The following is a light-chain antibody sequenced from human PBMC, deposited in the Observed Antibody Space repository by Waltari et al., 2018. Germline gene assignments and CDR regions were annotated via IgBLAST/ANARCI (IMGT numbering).Light chain of an antibody. V-gene: IGKV4-1*01. Sequence: DIVMTQSPDSLAVSLGERATINCKSSQSVLYSSNNKDFLAWYQQKPGQPPKLLMYWAATRDSGVPDRFSGSGSGTVFTLTISSLQTEDVAVYYCQQYYSAPRTFGQGTKVEIK. CDR2: WAA. J-gene: IGKJ1*01. CDR3: QQYYSAPRT. CDR1: QSVLYSSNNKDF.